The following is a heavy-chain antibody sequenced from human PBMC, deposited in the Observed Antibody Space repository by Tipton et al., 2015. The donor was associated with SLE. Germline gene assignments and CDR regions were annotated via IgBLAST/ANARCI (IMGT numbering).Heavy chain of an antibody. D-gene: IGHD1-1*01. CDR3: ARGDPFRVGGTDWFDP. CDR2: IYCSGST. Sequence: TLSLTCTVSGGSISSGGYYWSWIRQHPGKGLEWIGYIYCSGSTYYNPSLKSRVTISVDTSKNQFSLKLSSVTAADTAVYYCARGDPFRVGGTDWFDPWGQGTLVTVSS. J-gene: IGHJ5*02. CDR1: GGSISSGGYY. V-gene: IGHV4-31*03.